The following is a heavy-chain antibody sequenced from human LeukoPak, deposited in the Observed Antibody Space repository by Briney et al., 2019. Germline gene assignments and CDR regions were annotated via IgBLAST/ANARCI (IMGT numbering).Heavy chain of an antibody. J-gene: IGHJ4*02. CDR3: ARGPSGYHNT. V-gene: IGHV3-21*01. CDR1: GFTFSSYS. CDR2: ISGRSNYI. D-gene: IGHD5-12*01. Sequence: GGSLRLSCAASGFTFSSYSVNWVRQAPGKGLEWVSFISGRSNYIYYADSVRGQFTISRDNAKNSLYLQMNSLRAEDTAVYYCARGPSGYHNTGGQGTLVTVSS.